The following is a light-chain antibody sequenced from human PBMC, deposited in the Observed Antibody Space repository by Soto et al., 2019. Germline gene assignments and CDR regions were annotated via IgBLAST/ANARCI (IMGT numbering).Light chain of an antibody. CDR2: GAS. V-gene: IGKV3-15*01. Sequence: EIVMTQSPATLSVSPGERATLSCMASQSISSDLAWSQQRPGQAPSLLIYGASTRATGIPARFSGSGSGTEFTLTSSSLQSEDVAVYYCQQYNQWRPRFTCGPGTKVEIK. J-gene: IGKJ3*01. CDR1: QSISSD. CDR3: QQYNQWRPRFT.